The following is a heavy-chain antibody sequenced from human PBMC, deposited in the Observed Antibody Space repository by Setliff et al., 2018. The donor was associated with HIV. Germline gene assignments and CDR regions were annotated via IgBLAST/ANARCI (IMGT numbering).Heavy chain of an antibody. J-gene: IGHJ4*02. D-gene: IGHD4-17*01. CDR1: GFTFPDAW. V-gene: IGHV3-15*01. CDR3: ADYGPLGVI. Sequence: CEASGFTFPDAWMNWVRQAPGKGLEWVGRIKSKSDGETTDYAAPVKGRFTISRHDSRETVYLQMNSLKSEDTAVYYRADYGPLGVIWGQGTSVTVSS. CDR2: IKSKSDGETT.